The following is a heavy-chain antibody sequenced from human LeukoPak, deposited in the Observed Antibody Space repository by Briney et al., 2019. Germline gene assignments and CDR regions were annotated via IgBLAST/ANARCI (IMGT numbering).Heavy chain of an antibody. V-gene: IGHV4-30-4*08. J-gene: IGHJ4*02. CDR2: IYYSGST. D-gene: IGHD1-26*01. Sequence: SETLSLTCTVSGGSISSGDYYWSWIRQPPGKGLEWIGYIYYSGSTYYNPSLKSRVTISVDTSKNQFSLKLSSVTAADTAVYYCARVGGSYYGYSSAIDYWGQGTLVTVSS. CDR1: GGSISSGDYY. CDR3: ARVGGSYYGYSSAIDY.